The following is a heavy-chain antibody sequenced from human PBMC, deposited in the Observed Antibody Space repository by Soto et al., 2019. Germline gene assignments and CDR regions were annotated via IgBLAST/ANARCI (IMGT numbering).Heavy chain of an antibody. Sequence: QVQLVQSGAEVKKPGSSVKVSCKASGGTFSSYAISWVRQAPGQGLEWMGGIIPIFGTANYAQKFQGRVTITADKSTSTAYMELSSLRSEXXXXXXXXXXGGATRAFDIWGQGT. D-gene: IGHD1-26*01. CDR1: GGTFSSYA. V-gene: IGHV1-69*06. J-gene: IGHJ3*02. CDR2: IIPIFGTA. CDR3: XXXGGATRAFDI.